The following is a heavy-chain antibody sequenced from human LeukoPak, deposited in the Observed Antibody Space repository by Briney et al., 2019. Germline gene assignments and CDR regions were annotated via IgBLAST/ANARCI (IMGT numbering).Heavy chain of an antibody. Sequence: PGGSLRPSCAASGFTFRIYEMNWVRQAPGKGREWVSYISSSGSTIYYADSVKGRFTISRDNAKNSLYLQMNSLRAEDTAVYYCARGYGDYRDAFDIWGQGTMVTVSS. CDR3: ARGYGDYRDAFDI. CDR1: GFTFRIYE. D-gene: IGHD4-17*01. V-gene: IGHV3-48*03. J-gene: IGHJ3*02. CDR2: ISSSGSTI.